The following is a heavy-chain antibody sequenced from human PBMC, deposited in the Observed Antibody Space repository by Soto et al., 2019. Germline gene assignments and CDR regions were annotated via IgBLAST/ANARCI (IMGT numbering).Heavy chain of an antibody. J-gene: IGHJ6*02. CDR1: GFTFSSYG. Sequence: QVQLVESGGGVVQPGRSLRLSCAASGFTFSSYGMHWVRQAPGKGLEWVAVIWYDGSNKYYADSVKGRFTISRDNSKNPLYLQMNSLRAEDTAVYYCARERVVPAAYSYYYYGMDVWGQGTTVTVSS. D-gene: IGHD2-2*01. CDR2: IWYDGSNK. CDR3: ARERVVPAAYSYYYYGMDV. V-gene: IGHV3-33*01.